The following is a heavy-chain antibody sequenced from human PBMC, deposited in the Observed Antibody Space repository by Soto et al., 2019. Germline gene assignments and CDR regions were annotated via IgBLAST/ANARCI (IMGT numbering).Heavy chain of an antibody. Sequence: SETLSLTCTVSGGSISSGDYYWSWIRQPPGKGLEWIGYIYYSGSTYYNPSLKSRVTISVDTSKNQFSLKLSSVTAADTAVYYCARASGYDMGGYYYYGMDVWGQGTTVTVSS. CDR2: IYYSGST. J-gene: IGHJ6*02. D-gene: IGHD5-12*01. V-gene: IGHV4-30-4*01. CDR1: GGSISSGDYY. CDR3: ARASGYDMGGYYYYGMDV.